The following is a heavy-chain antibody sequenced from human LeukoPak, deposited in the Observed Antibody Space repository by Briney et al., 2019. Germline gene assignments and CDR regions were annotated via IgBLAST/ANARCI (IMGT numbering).Heavy chain of an antibody. J-gene: IGHJ4*02. D-gene: IGHD6-19*01. CDR2: ISGSGGST. Sequence: GGSLRLSCAASGFTFSSYWMSWARQAPGKGLEWVSAISGSGGSTYYADSVKGRFTISRDNSKNTLYLQMNSLRAEDTAVYYCASGYGAVAGYFDYWGQGTLVTVSS. V-gene: IGHV3-23*01. CDR1: GFTFSSYW. CDR3: ASGYGAVAGYFDY.